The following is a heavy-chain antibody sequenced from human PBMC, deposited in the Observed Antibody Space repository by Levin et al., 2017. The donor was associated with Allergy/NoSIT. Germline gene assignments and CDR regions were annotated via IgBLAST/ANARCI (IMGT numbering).Heavy chain of an antibody. CDR3: VRGGYYSRTGYPFDY. Sequence: LSLPCAASGFTFSSFGMNWVRQAPGKGLEWVSYISSTSITIYYADSVKGRITISRDSAKNSLHLQMNSLRVEDTAVYYCVRGGYYSRTGYPFDYWGQGTLVTVSS. CDR2: ISSTSITI. J-gene: IGHJ4*02. D-gene: IGHD3-10*01. V-gene: IGHV3-48*01. CDR1: GFTFSSFG.